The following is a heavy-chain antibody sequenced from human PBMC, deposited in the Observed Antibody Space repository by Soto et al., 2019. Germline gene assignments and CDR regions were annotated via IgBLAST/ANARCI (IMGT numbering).Heavy chain of an antibody. J-gene: IGHJ4*02. CDR2: ISGSGGST. Sequence: GGSLRLSCAASGFTFSSYAMSWVRQAPGKGLEWVSAISGSGGSTYYADSVKGRFTISRDNSKNTLYLQMNSLRAEDTAVYYCAKGLIVKSPRFSRLQPTVTTHFDYWGQGTLVTVSS. V-gene: IGHV3-23*01. CDR1: GFTFSSYA. CDR3: AKGLIVKSPRFSRLQPTVTTHFDY. D-gene: IGHD4-17*01.